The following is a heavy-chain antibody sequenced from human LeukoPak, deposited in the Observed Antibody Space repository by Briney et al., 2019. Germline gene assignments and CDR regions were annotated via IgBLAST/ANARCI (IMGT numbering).Heavy chain of an antibody. Sequence: KAGGSLRLSCAASGFSFSSYSMNWVRQAPGKGLEWVSSISSSSSYIYYADSVKGRFTISRDNAKNSLYLQMNSLRAEDTAVYYCAKDLSWYSSSSDGMDVWGQGTTVTVSS. CDR2: ISSSSSYI. CDR1: GFSFSSYS. V-gene: IGHV3-21*01. J-gene: IGHJ6*02. CDR3: AKDLSWYSSSSDGMDV. D-gene: IGHD6-6*01.